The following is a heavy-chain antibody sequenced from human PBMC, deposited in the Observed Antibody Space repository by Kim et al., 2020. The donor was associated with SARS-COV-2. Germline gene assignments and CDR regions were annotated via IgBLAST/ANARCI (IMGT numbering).Heavy chain of an antibody. Sequence: NYNPPLKSRITLSLESKTQFSLKLTSVTAADTAVYYCARGSVARDDAFDMWGPGTMVTVSS. CDR3: ARGSVARDDAFDM. J-gene: IGHJ3*02. D-gene: IGHD6-19*01. V-gene: IGHV4-34*01.